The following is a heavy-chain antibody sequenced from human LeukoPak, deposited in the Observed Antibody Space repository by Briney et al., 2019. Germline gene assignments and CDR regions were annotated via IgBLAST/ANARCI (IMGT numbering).Heavy chain of an antibody. CDR3: ARGADQMDY. Sequence: SETLSLTCTVSGYSISSGYYWGWIRQPPGKGLEWIGSIYHSGSTYYNPSLKSRVTISVDTSKNQFSLKLSSVTAADTAVYYCARGADQMDYWGQGTLVTVSS. J-gene: IGHJ4*02. V-gene: IGHV4-38-2*02. CDR2: IYHSGST. CDR1: GYSISSGYY.